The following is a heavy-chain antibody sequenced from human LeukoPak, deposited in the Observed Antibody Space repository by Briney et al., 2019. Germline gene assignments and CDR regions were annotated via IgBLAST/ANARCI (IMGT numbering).Heavy chain of an antibody. CDR2: IYHSGST. CDR1: GYSISSGYY. Sequence: SSETLSLTCTVSGYSISSGYYWGWIRQPPGKGLEWIGSIYHSGSTYYNPSLKSRVTISVDTSKNQFSLKLSSVTAADTAVYYCARAVGGDGSGSLWGPGTLVTVSS. J-gene: IGHJ4*02. D-gene: IGHD3-10*01. CDR3: ARAVGGDGSGSL. V-gene: IGHV4-38-2*02.